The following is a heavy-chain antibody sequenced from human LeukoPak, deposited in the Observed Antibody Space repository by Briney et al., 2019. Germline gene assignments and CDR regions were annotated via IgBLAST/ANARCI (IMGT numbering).Heavy chain of an antibody. CDR2: ISSDGSNK. J-gene: IGHJ4*02. CDR1: GFTFSSYA. Sequence: GGSLRLSCAASGFTFSSYAMHWVRQAPGKGLEWVAVISSDGSNKYYADSVKGRFTISRDSAKNAVYLQMNSLRVDDTGVYYCLRDVIRGGQGVLVTVSS. CDR3: LRDVIR. D-gene: IGHD3-10*01. V-gene: IGHV3-30-3*01.